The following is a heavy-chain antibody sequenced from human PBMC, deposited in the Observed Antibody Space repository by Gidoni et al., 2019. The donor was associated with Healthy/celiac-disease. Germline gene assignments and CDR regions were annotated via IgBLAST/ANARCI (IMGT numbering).Heavy chain of an antibody. D-gene: IGHD3-22*01. V-gene: IGHV2-5*01. J-gene: IGHJ3*02. CDR2: IYWNDYK. CDR3: ALLSDYDSSGFNAFDI. CDR1: GLSLSTRGVG. Sequence: QITLKESGPTLVKPTQTLTLTCTFSGLSLSTRGVGVGWSRQPPGKALEWLALIYWNDYKRYSPSRKSWLTITKDTSKNQVVLTMTNMDPVDTATYYCALLSDYDSSGFNAFDIWGQGTMVTVSS.